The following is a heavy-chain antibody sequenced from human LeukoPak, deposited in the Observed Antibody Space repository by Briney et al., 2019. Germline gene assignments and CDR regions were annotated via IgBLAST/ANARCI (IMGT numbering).Heavy chain of an antibody. CDR1: GGSISSYH. CDR3: ARGPTGNWFDP. D-gene: IGHD4-17*01. CDR2: MYYSVTT. V-gene: IGHV4-59*01. J-gene: IGHJ5*02. Sequence: SETLSLTCTVSGGSISSYHWSWIRQPPGKGLEWIGYMYYSVTTNYNPSLKSRVTISGDTSKNQFSLNLTSVTAADTAVYYCARGPTGNWFDPWGQGTLVPVSS.